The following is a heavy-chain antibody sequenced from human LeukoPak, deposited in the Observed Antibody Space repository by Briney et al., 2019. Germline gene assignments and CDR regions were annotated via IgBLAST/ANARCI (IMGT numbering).Heavy chain of an antibody. J-gene: IGHJ3*02. V-gene: IGHV1-69*02. CDR2: IIPILGIA. CDR1: GATFSSYT. Sequence: SVKVSCKASGATFSSYTISWVRQAPGQGLEWMGRIIPILGIANYAQKFQGRVTITADKSTSTAYMELSSLRSEDTAVYYCARKGDYYDSSGYSVGYGDAFDIWGQGTMVTVSS. D-gene: IGHD3-22*01. CDR3: ARKGDYYDSSGYSVGYGDAFDI.